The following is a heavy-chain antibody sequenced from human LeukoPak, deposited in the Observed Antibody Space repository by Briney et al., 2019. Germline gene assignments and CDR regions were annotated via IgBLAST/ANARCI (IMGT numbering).Heavy chain of an antibody. CDR1: GFTFSSYS. CDR2: ISSSSYI. J-gene: IGHJ4*02. CDR3: ARRYSGSYYDY. D-gene: IGHD1-26*01. V-gene: IGHV3-21*01. Sequence: GGSLRLSCAASGFTFSSYSMNWVRQAPGKGLEWVSSISSSSYIYYADSVKGRFTISRDNAKNSLYLQMNSLRAEDTAVYYCARRYSGSYYDYWGQGTLVTVSS.